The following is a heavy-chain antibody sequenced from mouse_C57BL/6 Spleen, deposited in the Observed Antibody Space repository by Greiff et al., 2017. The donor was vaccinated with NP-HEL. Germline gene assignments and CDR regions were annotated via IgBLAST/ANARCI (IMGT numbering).Heavy chain of an antibody. D-gene: IGHD2-5*01. J-gene: IGHJ4*01. V-gene: IGHV1-64*01. CDR2: IHPNCGST. Sequence: VQLQQPGAELVKPGASVKLSCKASGYTFTSYWMHWVKQRPGQGLEWIGMIHPNCGSTNYNEKFKSKATLTVDKSSSTAYMQLSSLTSEDSAVYYCASPAYYSNYPYAMDDWGQGTSVTVSS. CDR3: ASPAYYSNYPYAMDD. CDR1: GYTFTSYW.